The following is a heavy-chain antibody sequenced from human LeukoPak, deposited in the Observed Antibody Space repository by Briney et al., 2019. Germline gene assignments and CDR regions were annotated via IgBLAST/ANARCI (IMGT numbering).Heavy chain of an antibody. V-gene: IGHV1-2*02. D-gene: IGHD2-15*01. CDR1: GYTFTGYY. J-gene: IGHJ4*02. CDR2: INPNSGGT. CDR3: ARKEACSGGSCYSGGGTFDY. Sequence: ASVKVSCKASGYTFTGYYMHWVRQAPGQGLEWMGWINPNSGGTNYAQKFQGRVTMTRDTSISTASMELSRLRSDDTAVYYCARKEACSGGSCYSGGGTFDYWGQGTLVTVSS.